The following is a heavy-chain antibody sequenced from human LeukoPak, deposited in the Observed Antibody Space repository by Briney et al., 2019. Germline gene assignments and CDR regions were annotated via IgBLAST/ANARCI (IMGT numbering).Heavy chain of an antibody. J-gene: IGHJ4*02. Sequence: GGSLRLSCAASGFTFSSYAMHWVRQAPGKGLEWVAVISYDGSNKYYADSVKGRFTISRDNSKNTLYLQMNSLRAEDTAVYYCARIYGSDPENYWGQGTLVTVSS. CDR2: ISYDGSNK. D-gene: IGHD3-10*01. CDR1: GFTFSSYA. CDR3: ARIYGSDPENY. V-gene: IGHV3-30*04.